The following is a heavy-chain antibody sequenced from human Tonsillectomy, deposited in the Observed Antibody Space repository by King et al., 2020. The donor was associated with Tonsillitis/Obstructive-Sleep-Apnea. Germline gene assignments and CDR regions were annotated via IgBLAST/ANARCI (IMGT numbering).Heavy chain of an antibody. Sequence: VQLVESGGGLVQPGGSLRLSCAASGFTFSSYAMNWVRQAPGKGLEYVSAISSNGGSTYYANSVKGRFTISRDNSKNKLYLQMGSLRAEDMAVYYCATRLGDLSGAFDIWGQGTMVTVSS. CDR1: GFTFSSYA. D-gene: IGHD6-25*01. J-gene: IGHJ3*02. CDR2: ISSNGGST. V-gene: IGHV3-64*01. CDR3: ATRLGDLSGAFDI.